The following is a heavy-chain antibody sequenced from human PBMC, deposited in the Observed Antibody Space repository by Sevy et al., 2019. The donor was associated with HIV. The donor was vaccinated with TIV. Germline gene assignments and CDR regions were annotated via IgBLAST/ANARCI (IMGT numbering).Heavy chain of an antibody. CDR1: GYTFTGDY. CDR2: VYPNSGGT. D-gene: IGHD1-7*01. V-gene: IGHV1-2*06. J-gene: IGHJ6*02. CDR3: ARDGGGGTTNSGMDV. Sequence: ASVKVSCKASGYTFTGDYLHWVRQAPGQGLEWMGRVYPNSGGTNYARKFQGRVTMTWDTSISTAYMELSRLRFDDTAVYYCARDGGGGTTNSGMDVWGQGTTVTVSS.